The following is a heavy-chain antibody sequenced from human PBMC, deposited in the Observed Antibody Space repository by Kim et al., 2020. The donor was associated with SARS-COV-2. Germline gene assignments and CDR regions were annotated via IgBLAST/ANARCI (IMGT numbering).Heavy chain of an antibody. Sequence: KNYANSEKGRFTVSRDNSKHTQDLQLDNLRAENTAVYYCAQEEGLGGSHAYWGQGTLVTVSS. CDR3: AQEEGLGGSHAY. CDR2: K. V-gene: IGHV3-33*06. D-gene: IGHD1-26*01. J-gene: IGHJ4*02.